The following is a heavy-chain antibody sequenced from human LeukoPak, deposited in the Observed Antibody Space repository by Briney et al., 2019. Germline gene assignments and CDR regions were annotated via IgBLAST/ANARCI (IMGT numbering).Heavy chain of an antibody. V-gene: IGHV3-30-3*01. J-gene: IGHJ4*02. CDR2: ISYDGSNK. CDR3: ATSYYDFWSGSN. Sequence: GRSLRLSCAASGFTLSSYAMHWVRQAPGKGLEWVAVISYDGSNKYYADSVKGRFTISRDNSKNTLYLQMNSLRAEDTAVYYCATSYYDFWSGSNWGQGTLVTVSS. D-gene: IGHD3-3*01. CDR1: GFTLSSYA.